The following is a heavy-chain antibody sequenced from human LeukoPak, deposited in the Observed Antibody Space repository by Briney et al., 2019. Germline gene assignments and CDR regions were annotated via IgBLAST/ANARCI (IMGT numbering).Heavy chain of an antibody. CDR1: GFTFSSYW. CDR3: AREGVTDWYFHL. D-gene: IGHD5-18*01. CDR2: INSDGSST. J-gene: IGHJ2*01. Sequence: PGGSLRLSCAASGFTFSSYWMHWVRQAPGKGLVWVSRINSDGSSTSYADSVKGRFTISRDNAKNTLYLQMSSLRAEDTAVYYCAREGVTDWYFHLWGRGTLVTVSS. V-gene: IGHV3-74*01.